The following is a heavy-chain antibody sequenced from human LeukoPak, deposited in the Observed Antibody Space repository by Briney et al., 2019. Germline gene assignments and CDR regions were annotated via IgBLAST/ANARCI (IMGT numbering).Heavy chain of an antibody. J-gene: IGHJ4*02. D-gene: IGHD1-26*01. CDR2: IYYSGST. Sequence: TSETLSLTCTVSGGSISSYYWSWIRQPPGKGLEWIGYIYYSGSTNYNPSLKSRVTISVDTSKNQFSLKLSSVTAADTAVYYCARGVNSGYFDYCGQGTLVTVSS. CDR1: GGSISSYY. CDR3: ARGVNSGYFDY. V-gene: IGHV4-59*01.